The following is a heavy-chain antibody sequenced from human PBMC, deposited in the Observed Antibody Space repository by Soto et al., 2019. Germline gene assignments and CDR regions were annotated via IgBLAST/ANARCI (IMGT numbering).Heavy chain of an antibody. CDR3: ARDCPPNGACYTSKYYYHYYGMDV. Sequence: QVQLVQSGAEVKKPGDSVKVSCKASGYTFTSYGISWVRQAPGQGLEWMGWISAYNGNTNYAQKLQGRVTMTTDTSTSTAYMELRSLRSDDTALYYCARDCPPNGACYTSKYYYHYYGMDVWGQGTTVTVSS. D-gene: IGHD2-8*01. J-gene: IGHJ6*02. V-gene: IGHV1-18*01. CDR1: GYTFTSYG. CDR2: ISAYNGNT.